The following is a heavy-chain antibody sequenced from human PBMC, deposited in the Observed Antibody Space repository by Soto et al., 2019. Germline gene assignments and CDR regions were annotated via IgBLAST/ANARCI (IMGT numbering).Heavy chain of an antibody. D-gene: IGHD3-16*02. CDR3: AGLGELSPNYYYYYMDV. V-gene: IGHV4-59*08. CDR1: GGSISSYY. CDR2: IYYSGST. Sequence: SETLSLTCTVSGGSISSYYWSWIRQPPGKGLEWIGYIYYSGSTNYNPSLKSRVTISVDTSKNQFSLKLSSVTATDTAVYYCAGLGELSPNYYYYYMDVWGKGTTVTVSS. J-gene: IGHJ6*03.